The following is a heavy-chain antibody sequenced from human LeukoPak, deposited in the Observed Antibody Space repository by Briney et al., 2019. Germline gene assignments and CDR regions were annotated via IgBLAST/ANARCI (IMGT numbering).Heavy chain of an antibody. CDR1: GYTFTSYY. CDR3: AREMATITRD. J-gene: IGHJ4*02. V-gene: IGHV1-46*01. D-gene: IGHD5-24*01. CDR2: IHPSGGST. Sequence: GASVKVSCKASGYTFTSYYMHWVREAPGQGLEWMGIIHPSGGSTSYAQKFQGRVTMTRDTSTSTVYMELSSLRSEDTAVYYCAREMATITRDWGQGTLVTVSS.